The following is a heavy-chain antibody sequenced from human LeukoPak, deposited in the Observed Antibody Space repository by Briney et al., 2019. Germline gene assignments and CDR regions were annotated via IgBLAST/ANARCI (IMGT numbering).Heavy chain of an antibody. V-gene: IGHV4-61*02. D-gene: IGHD5-24*01. J-gene: IGHJ5*02. CDR1: GGSISSSSYY. CDR3: AGRDGYKGTWFDP. Sequence: SETLSLTCTVSGGSISSSSYYWNWIRQPAGKGLEWIGRIYSSGSTKHNPSLKSRVTISVDTSKNQLSLKLSSVTAADTAVYYCAGRDGYKGTWFDPWGQGTLVTVSS. CDR2: IYSSGST.